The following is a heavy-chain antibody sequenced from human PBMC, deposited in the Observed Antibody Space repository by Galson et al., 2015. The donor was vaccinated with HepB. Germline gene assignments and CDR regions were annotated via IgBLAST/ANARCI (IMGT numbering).Heavy chain of an antibody. CDR2: IYPADSDT. CDR3: ASLRGADPLGFDY. V-gene: IGHV5-51*01. CDR1: GYNFAISW. D-gene: IGHD3-16*01. J-gene: IGHJ4*02. Sequence: QSGAEVKKPGESLKISCKGSGYNFAISWIGWVRQMPGKGLEWMGIIYPADSDTRYSPSFQGQVTISTDKSISTAYLQWCSLKASDTAMYYCASLRGADPLGFDYWGQGTLVTVSS.